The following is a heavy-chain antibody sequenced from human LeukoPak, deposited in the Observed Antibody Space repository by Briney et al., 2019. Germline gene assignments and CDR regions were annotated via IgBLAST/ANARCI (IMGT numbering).Heavy chain of an antibody. D-gene: IGHD3-22*01. CDR3: AAVYDGAAGYFDL. CDR2: ISPILGVN. Sequence: ASVKVSCKASGGTFSSYSITWVRQAPGQGLGWMGRISPILGVNYYALKFQGRLTISADKSMITAYMDPTNVTSEDTAVYYCAAVYDGAAGYFDLWGRGTLITVSS. V-gene: IGHV1-69*02. J-gene: IGHJ2*01. CDR1: GGTFSSYS.